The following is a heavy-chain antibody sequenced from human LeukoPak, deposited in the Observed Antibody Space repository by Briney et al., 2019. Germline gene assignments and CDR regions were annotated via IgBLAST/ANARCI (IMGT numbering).Heavy chain of an antibody. CDR1: GYTLTELS. J-gene: IGHJ4*02. D-gene: IGHD3-22*01. V-gene: IGHV1-24*01. Sequence: ASVKVSCKVSGYTLTELSMHWVRQAPGKGLEWMGGFDPEDGETICAQKFQGRVTITADKSTSTAYMELSSLRSEDTAVYYCASGDYYDSSGYFTIDYWGQGTLVTVSS. CDR3: ASGDYYDSSGYFTIDY. CDR2: FDPEDGET.